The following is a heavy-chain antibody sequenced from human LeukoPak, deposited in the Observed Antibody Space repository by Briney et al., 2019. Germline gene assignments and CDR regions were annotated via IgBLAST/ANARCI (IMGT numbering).Heavy chain of an antibody. V-gene: IGHV3-64*01. CDR1: GFTFSSYA. Sequence: QTGGSLRLSCAASGFTFSSYAMHWVRQAPGKGLEYVSAISSNGGSTYYANSVKGRFTISRDNSKNTLYLQMGSLRAEDMAVYYCARGGWIHDPGDYYFDYWGQGTLVTVSS. CDR3: ARGGWIHDPGDYYFDY. CDR2: ISSNGGST. D-gene: IGHD5-12*01. J-gene: IGHJ4*02.